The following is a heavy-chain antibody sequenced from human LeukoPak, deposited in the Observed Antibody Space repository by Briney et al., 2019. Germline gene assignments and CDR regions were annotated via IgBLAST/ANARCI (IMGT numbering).Heavy chain of an antibody. Sequence: ASVKVSCKASGGIFSSFALNWVRQAPGRGLEWIGGIIPIFGAPNYAQNLQGRVTIPADKSTSIAYMELSGLRSDDTAIYYCARAGAERGVAGRRNTAIAYYYRMDVWGQGTAVTVSS. J-gene: IGHJ6*02. D-gene: IGHD2-21*02. V-gene: IGHV1-69*06. CDR2: IIPIFGAP. CDR1: GGIFSSFA. CDR3: ARAGAERGVAGRRNTAIAYYYRMDV.